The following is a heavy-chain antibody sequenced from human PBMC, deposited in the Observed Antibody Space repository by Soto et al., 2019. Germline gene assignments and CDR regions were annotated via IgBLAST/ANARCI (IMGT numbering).Heavy chain of an antibody. J-gene: IGHJ5*02. V-gene: IGHV1-2*04. CDR1: GYTFTGYY. CDR2: INPNSGGT. Sequence: QVQLVQSGAEVKKPGASVKVSCKASGYTFTGYYMHWVRQAPGQGLEWMGWINPNSGGTNYAQKFQGWVTMTRDTSISTAYMELGRLRSDDTAVYYCAREGISGYSYGYGSTANWFDPWGQGTLVTVSS. CDR3: AREGISGYSYGYGSTANWFDP. D-gene: IGHD5-18*01.